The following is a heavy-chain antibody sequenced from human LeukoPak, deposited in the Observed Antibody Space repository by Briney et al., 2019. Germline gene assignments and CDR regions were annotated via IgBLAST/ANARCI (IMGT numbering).Heavy chain of an antibody. J-gene: IGHJ4*02. CDR3: LLLEVPAPGDY. V-gene: IGHV1-18*01. CDR2: ISAYSGNT. CDR1: GYTFTSYG. Sequence: GASVKVSCKASGYTFTSYGISWVQQAPGRGLEWMGWISAYSGNTNYAQRLQGRVTMTTDTSTSTAYMELSRLRSDDTAVYYCLLLEVPAPGDYWGQGTLVTVSS. D-gene: IGHD2-2*01.